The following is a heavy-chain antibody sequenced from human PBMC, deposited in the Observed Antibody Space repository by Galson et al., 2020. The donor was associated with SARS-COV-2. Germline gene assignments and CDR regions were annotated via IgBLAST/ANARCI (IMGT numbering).Heavy chain of an antibody. V-gene: IGHV4-34*01. CDR1: GGSFSGYY. Sequence: PSETLSLTCAVYGGSFSGYYWSWIRQSPGKGLEWIGEVNHSGSTNYNPSLKSRVTISVDTSKNQFSLKLSSVTAADTAMYYCARAPDYNNNSGRSDSWGRGTLVTVSS. J-gene: IGHJ4*02. CDR3: ARAPDYNNNSGRSDS. CDR2: VNHSGST. D-gene: IGHD1-26*01.